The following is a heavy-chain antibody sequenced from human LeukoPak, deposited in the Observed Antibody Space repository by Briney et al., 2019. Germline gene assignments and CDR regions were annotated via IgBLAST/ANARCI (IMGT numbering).Heavy chain of an antibody. CDR1: GGSMTGYY. D-gene: IGHD1-26*01. V-gene: IGHV4-59*01. J-gene: IGHJ4*02. Sequence: PSETLSLTCTVSGGSMTGYYWSWIRQPPGKELEYIGYIHYSGSTNYNPSLKSRATISIDTSKNQFSLRLSSVSAADTALYYCVKRAGTYFDYWSQGILVTVSS. CDR3: VKRAGTYFDY. CDR2: IHYSGST.